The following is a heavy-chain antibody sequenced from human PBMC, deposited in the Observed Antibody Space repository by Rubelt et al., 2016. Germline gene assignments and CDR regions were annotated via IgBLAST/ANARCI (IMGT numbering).Heavy chain of an antibody. CDR2: INTNPGNP. CDR3: ASGSEMATMIRLDY. Sequence: QVQLVQSGAEVKKPGASVKVSCRAAGYSFTSYNIHWVRQAPGQRLEWMGWINTNPGNPTYAQGFTGRFVFSLDTSVSTAYLQISSLKAEDTAVYYCASGSEMATMIRLDYWGQGTLVTVSS. CDR1: GYSFTSYN. V-gene: IGHV7-4-1*02. D-gene: IGHD5-24*01. J-gene: IGHJ4*02.